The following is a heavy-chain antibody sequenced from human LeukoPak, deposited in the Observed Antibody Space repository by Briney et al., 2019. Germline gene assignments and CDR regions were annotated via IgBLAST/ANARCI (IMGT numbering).Heavy chain of an antibody. CDR2: IYHSGST. V-gene: IGHV4-38-2*01. CDR1: GYSISSGYS. CDR3: ARTNYYGSGNYAKFDY. D-gene: IGHD3-10*01. Sequence: SETLSLTCVVSGYSISSGYSWGWIRQPPGKGLEWIGYIYHSGSTYYNPSLKSRVTISVDTSKNQFSLKLSSVTAADTAVYYCARTNYYGSGNYAKFDYWGQGTLVTVSS. J-gene: IGHJ4*02.